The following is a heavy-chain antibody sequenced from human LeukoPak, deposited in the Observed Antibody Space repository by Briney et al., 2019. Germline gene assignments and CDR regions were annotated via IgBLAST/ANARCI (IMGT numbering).Heavy chain of an antibody. V-gene: IGHV4-39*07. CDR2: IYYSGST. J-gene: IGHJ4*02. Sequence: SETLSLTCTVSGGSISSSSYYWGWIRQPPGKGLEWIGSIYYSGSTYYNPSLKSRVTISVDTSKNQFSLKLSSVTAADTAVYYCAREGRVMDSFDYWGQGTLVTASS. CDR1: GGSISSSSYY. D-gene: IGHD3/OR15-3a*01. CDR3: AREGRVMDSFDY.